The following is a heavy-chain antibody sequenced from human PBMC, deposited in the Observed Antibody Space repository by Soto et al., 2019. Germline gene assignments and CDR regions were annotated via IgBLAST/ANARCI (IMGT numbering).Heavy chain of an antibody. CDR2: ISAYNGNT. J-gene: IGHJ4*02. Sequence: QVQLVQTGAEVKKPGASVKVSCKASGYTFTSYGISWVRQAPGQGLEWMGWISAYNGNTNYAQKLQGRVTMTTDTSTSTAYLELRSLRSDDTAVYYCARKRHNWNAGVVAYWGQGPLVTVSS. CDR1: GYTFTSYG. V-gene: IGHV1-18*01. CDR3: ARKRHNWNAGVVAY. D-gene: IGHD1-20*01.